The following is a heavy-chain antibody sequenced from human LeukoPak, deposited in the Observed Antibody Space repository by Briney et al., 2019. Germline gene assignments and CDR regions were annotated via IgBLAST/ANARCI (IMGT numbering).Heavy chain of an antibody. CDR2: INHSGST. D-gene: IGHD3-22*01. CDR1: GGSFSGYY. J-gene: IGHJ4*02. V-gene: IGHV4-34*01. CDR3: ARGPYYYDSSGQIDY. Sequence: SETLSLNCAVYGGSFSGYYWSWIRQPPGKGLEWIGEINHSGSTNYNPSLKSRVTISVDTSKNQFSLKLSSVTAADTAVYYCARGPYYYDSSGQIDYWGQGTLVTVSS.